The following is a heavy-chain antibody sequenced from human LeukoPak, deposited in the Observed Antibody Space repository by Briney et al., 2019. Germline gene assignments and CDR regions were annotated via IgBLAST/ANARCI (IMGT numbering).Heavy chain of an antibody. J-gene: IGHJ4*02. Sequence: PSETLSLTCTVSGGSISSYYWSWIRQPPGKGLEWIGYIYFSGSTNSNPSLKSRVTISVDTSKNQFSLKLSSVTAADTAVYYCARQYYYVSSGLFHYWGQGTLVTVSS. CDR1: GGSISSYY. D-gene: IGHD3-22*01. CDR3: ARQYYYVSSGLFHY. CDR2: IYFSGST. V-gene: IGHV4-59*01.